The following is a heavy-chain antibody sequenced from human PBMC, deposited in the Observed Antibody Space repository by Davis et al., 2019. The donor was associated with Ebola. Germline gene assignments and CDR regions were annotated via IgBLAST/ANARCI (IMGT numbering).Heavy chain of an antibody. V-gene: IGHV1-69*04. Sequence: SVKVSCKASGDTFSSYAISWVRQAPGQGLEWMGRIIPILGIANYAQKFQGRVTITADKSTSTAYMELSSLRSEDTAVYYCARGGGSSKRTMGYWGQGTLVTVSS. CDR2: IIPILGIA. CDR3: ARGGGSSKRTMGY. J-gene: IGHJ4*02. D-gene: IGHD1-26*01. CDR1: GDTFSSYA.